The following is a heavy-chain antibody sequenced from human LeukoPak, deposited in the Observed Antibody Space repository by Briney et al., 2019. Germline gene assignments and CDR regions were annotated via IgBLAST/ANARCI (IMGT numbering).Heavy chain of an antibody. CDR3: AREDGYNYVPPDY. CDR2: IYYSGST. Sequence: PSETLSLTCTVSGGSISSSSYYWGWIRQPPGKGLEWIGSIYYSGSTYYNPSLKSRVTISVDTSKNQFSLKLSSVTAADTAVYYCAREDGYNYVPPDYWGQGTLVTVSS. D-gene: IGHD5-24*01. J-gene: IGHJ4*02. V-gene: IGHV4-39*02. CDR1: GGSISSSSYY.